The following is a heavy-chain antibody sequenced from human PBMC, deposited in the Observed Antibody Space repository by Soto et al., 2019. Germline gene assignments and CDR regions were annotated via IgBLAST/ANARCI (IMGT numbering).Heavy chain of an antibody. Sequence: EVQLLESGGDLIQRGGSLRLSCAASGFTFNIYAMTWVRQAPGKGLEWVSAISRYGDFTYYADSVEGRFTISRDNSKNTLYLQMNSLRAEDTAVYYCAKDRYLDHDSRGYLFDNWGQGTLVTVSS. D-gene: IGHD3-22*01. V-gene: IGHV3-23*01. CDR1: GFTFNIYA. CDR2: ISRYGDFT. CDR3: AKDRYLDHDSRGYLFDN. J-gene: IGHJ4*02.